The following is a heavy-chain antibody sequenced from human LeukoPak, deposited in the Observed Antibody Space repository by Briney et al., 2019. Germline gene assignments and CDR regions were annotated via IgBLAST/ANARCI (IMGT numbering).Heavy chain of an antibody. CDR2: IYYSGST. V-gene: IGHV4-59*12. Sequence: PSETLSLTCTVSGGSISSYYWSWIRQPPGKGLEWNGYIYYSGSTNYNPSLKSRVTRSVDTSKNQFSLKLSSVTAADTAVYYCARDCRGGSCYSGDAFDIWGQGTMVTV. CDR1: GGSISSYY. D-gene: IGHD2-15*01. CDR3: ARDCRGGSCYSGDAFDI. J-gene: IGHJ3*02.